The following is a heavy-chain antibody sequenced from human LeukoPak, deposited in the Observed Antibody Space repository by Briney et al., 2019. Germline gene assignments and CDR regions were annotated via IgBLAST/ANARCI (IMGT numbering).Heavy chain of an antibody. V-gene: IGHV4-59*08. CDR3: ARLVAVNDAFDI. J-gene: IGHJ3*02. Sequence: SETLSLTCTVSGGSISSYYWSWIRQPPGKGLEWIGYIYYSGSTNYNPSLKSRVTISVDTPKNQFSLKLSSVTAADTAVYYCARLVAVNDAFDIWGQGTMVTVSS. CDR2: IYYSGST. D-gene: IGHD2-21*01. CDR1: GGSISSYY.